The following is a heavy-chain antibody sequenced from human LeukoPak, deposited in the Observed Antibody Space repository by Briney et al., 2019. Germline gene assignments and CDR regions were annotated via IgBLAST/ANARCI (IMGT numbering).Heavy chain of an antibody. CDR2: MNPNSGNT. CDR3: ARGYCSDGSCYSQFEF. J-gene: IGHJ4*02. V-gene: IGHV1-8*01. Sequence: ASVKVSCKASGYTFTSYDINWVRQATGQGLEWRGWMNPNSGNTGYAQKFQGRVTMTRNTSISTAYMEVSSLRSEDTAVYYCARGYCSDGSCYSQFEFWGQGTLVTVSS. CDR1: GYTFTSYD. D-gene: IGHD2-15*01.